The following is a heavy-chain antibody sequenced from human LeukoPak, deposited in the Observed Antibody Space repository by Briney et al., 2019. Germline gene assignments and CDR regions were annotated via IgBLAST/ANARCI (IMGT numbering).Heavy chain of an antibody. CDR3: AREHSGTNHALGFFFGY. Sequence: SETLSLTCAVYGGSFSGYYWSWIRQPPGKGLEWIGEINHSGSTNYNPSITSRVTISVDTSQNQFFLKLTNVTAADTAVYYCAREHSGTNHALGFFFGYWGQGTLVTVSS. V-gene: IGHV4-34*01. CDR2: INHSGST. J-gene: IGHJ4*02. D-gene: IGHD1-7*01. CDR1: GGSFSGYY.